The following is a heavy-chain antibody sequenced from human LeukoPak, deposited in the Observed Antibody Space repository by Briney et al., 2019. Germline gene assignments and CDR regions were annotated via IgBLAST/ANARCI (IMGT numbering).Heavy chain of an antibody. D-gene: IGHD3-22*01. V-gene: IGHV3-33*01. CDR2: IWYDGSNR. CDR3: ARDFGFSPSSGYSFDY. CDR1: GFTFSRYG. J-gene: IGHJ4*02. Sequence: PGGGLRLSCAASGFTFSRYGMHWVRQAPGKGLEWVAVIWYDGSNRQYADSVKGRFTISRDNSKNTLYLQMNSLRAEDTAVYYCARDFGFSPSSGYSFDYWGQGALVTVSS.